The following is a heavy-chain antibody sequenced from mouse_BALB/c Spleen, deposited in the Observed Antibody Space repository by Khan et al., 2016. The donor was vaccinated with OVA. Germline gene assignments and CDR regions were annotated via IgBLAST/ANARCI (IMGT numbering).Heavy chain of an antibody. CDR1: DDSITSGY. Sequence: EVQLQESGPSLVKPSQTLSLTCSVTDDSITSGYWTWIRKFPGNKLEYMGYMIYSGDTYYNPSLKSRISITRHTSKNQYYLQLNSVTTEDTATYYCARSTYRYAFAYWGQGTLVTVSA. V-gene: IGHV3-8*02. D-gene: IGHD2-14*01. J-gene: IGHJ3*01. CDR2: MIYSGDT. CDR3: ARSTYRYAFAY.